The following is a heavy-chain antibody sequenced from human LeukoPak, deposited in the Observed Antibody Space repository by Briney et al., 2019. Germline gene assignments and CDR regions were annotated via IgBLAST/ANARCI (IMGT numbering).Heavy chain of an antibody. D-gene: IGHD3-22*01. CDR2: INHSGST. J-gene: IGHJ3*02. Sequence: GSLRLSCAASGFTFSAYEMNWVRQAPGKGLEWIGEINHSGSTNYNPSLKSRVTISVDTSKNQFSLKLSSVTAADTAVYYCARYERSSGYSDAFDIWGQGTMVTVSS. CDR1: GFTFSAYE. CDR3: ARYERSSGYSDAFDI. V-gene: IGHV4-34*01.